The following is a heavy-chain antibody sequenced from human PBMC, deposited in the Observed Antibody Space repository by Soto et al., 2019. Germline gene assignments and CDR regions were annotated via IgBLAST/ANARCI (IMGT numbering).Heavy chain of an antibody. Sequence: QVQLVQSGAEVKKPGSSVKVSCKASGGTFSSYTISWVRQAPGQGREWMGRIIPILGIANYAQKFQGRVTITSDKSTSTAYMEMSSLRSEDTAVYYCAREDRYCSGGSCSYGYFDLWGRGTLVTVSS. CDR3: AREDRYCSGGSCSYGYFDL. J-gene: IGHJ2*01. D-gene: IGHD2-15*01. CDR1: GGTFSSYT. CDR2: IIPILGIA. V-gene: IGHV1-69*08.